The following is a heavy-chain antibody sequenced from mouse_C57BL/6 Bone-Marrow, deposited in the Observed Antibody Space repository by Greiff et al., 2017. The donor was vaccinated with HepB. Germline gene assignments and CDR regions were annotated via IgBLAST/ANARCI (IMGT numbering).Heavy chain of an antibody. CDR3: TTELRMDY. V-gene: IGHV14-4*01. Sequence: VQLQQSGAELVRPGASVKLSCTASGFNIKDDYMHWVKQRPEQGLEWIGWIDPENGDTEYASKFQGKATITADTSSNKAYLQLSSLTSEDTAVYYCTTELRMDYWGQGTSVTVSS. CDR2: IDPENGDT. D-gene: IGHD3-2*02. J-gene: IGHJ4*01. CDR1: GFNIKDDY.